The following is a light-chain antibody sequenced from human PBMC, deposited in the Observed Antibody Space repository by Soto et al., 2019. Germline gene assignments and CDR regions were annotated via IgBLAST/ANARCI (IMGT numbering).Light chain of an antibody. CDR1: QSISDW. CDR2: KAS. Sequence: DIQMTQSPSTLSASVGDRVTITCRASQSISDWLAWYQQTPGKAPKLLIYKASSLESGVPSRFSGSVSGTEFTLTISSLQPDDFATYYCQQYNSYSRTFGQGTKVDNK. J-gene: IGKJ1*01. V-gene: IGKV1-5*03. CDR3: QQYNSYSRT.